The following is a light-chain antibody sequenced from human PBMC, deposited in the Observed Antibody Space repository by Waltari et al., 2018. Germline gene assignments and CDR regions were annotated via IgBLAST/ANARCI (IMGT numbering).Light chain of an antibody. J-gene: IGKJ4*01. CDR1: QGISNY. V-gene: IGKV1-16*02. Sequence: DIQMTQSPSSLSASVGDRVIITCRASQGISNYLDWFQQKPGQAPQSLIYAASSLESGVPSKFSGSGSGTDFTLTISSLQPEDFATYYCQQYHTYPFTFGGGTKVEIK. CDR2: AAS. CDR3: QQYHTYPFT.